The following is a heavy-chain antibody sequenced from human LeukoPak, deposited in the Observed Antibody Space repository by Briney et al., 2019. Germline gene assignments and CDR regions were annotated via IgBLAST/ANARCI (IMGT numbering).Heavy chain of an antibody. V-gene: IGHV3-30*18. CDR3: AKGVLGNHHGYYFDY. CDR2: ISYDGSNK. Sequence: PGGSLRLSCAASGFTFSSYGMHWVRQAPGKGLGWVAVISYDGSNKYYADSVKGRFTISRDNSKNTLYLQMNSLRAEDTAVYYCAKGVLGNHHGYYFDYWGQGTLVTVSS. CDR1: GFTFSSYG. J-gene: IGHJ4*02. D-gene: IGHD2-8*02.